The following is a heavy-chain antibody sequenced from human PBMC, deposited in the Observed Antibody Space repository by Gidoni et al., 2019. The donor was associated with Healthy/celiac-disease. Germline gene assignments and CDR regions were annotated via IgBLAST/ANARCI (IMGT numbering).Heavy chain of an antibody. CDR2: IYYSGST. CDR1: CGPISSSSYY. Sequence: QLQLQESGPGLVKPSETLSLTCTVPCGPISSSSYYWGWIRQPPGKGLEWIGSIYYSGSTYYNPSLKSRVTISVDTSKNQFSLKLSSVTAADTAVYYCARDMGIAADYWGQGTLVTVSS. J-gene: IGHJ4*02. D-gene: IGHD6-13*01. V-gene: IGHV4-39*07. CDR3: ARDMGIAADY.